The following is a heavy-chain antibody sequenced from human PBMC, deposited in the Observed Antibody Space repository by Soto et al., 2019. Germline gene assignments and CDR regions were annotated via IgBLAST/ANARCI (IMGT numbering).Heavy chain of an antibody. CDR1: GESFNYYY. CDR3: ARAGTTMVRGVISGWFDP. D-gene: IGHD3-10*01. Sequence: SDTLSLTCAVYGESFNYYYWSWIRQSPGQGLEWNGEIYESGSTNYNPSLKSRATISAVWSAQQMSLKLKSVTAADTAVYYCARAGTTMVRGVISGWFDPWGQGTLVT. J-gene: IGHJ5*02. CDR2: IYESGST. V-gene: IGHV4-34*01.